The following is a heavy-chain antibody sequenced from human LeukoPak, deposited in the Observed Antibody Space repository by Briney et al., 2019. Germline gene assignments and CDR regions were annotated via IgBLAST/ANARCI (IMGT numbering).Heavy chain of an antibody. CDR2: INTNTGNP. Sequence: ASVKVSCKASGYTFTDHSINWVRQAPGQGLEWMGWINTNTGNPTYAQGFTGRFVFSLDTSVSTAYLQIRSLKAEDTALYYCARVLHYYDSSGYHTPCDYWGQGTLVTVSS. D-gene: IGHD3-22*01. J-gene: IGHJ4*02. CDR3: ARVLHYYDSSGYHTPCDY. CDR1: GYTFTDHS. V-gene: IGHV7-4-1*02.